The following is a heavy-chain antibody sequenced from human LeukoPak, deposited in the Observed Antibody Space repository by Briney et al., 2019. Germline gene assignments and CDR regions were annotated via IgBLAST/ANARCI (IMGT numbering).Heavy chain of an antibody. Sequence: SETLSLTCTVSGGSISSYYWSWIRQPPGKGLEWIGYIYYSGSTNYNPSLKSRVTISVDTSKNQFSLKLSSVTAADTAVYYCARAVYSSSWFPHPYMDVWGKGTTVTISS. J-gene: IGHJ6*03. CDR3: ARAVYSSSWFPHPYMDV. CDR2: IYYSGST. D-gene: IGHD6-13*01. CDR1: GGSISSYY. V-gene: IGHV4-59*01.